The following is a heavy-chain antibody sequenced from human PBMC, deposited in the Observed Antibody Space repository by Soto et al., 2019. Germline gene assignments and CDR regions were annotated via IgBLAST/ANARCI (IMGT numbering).Heavy chain of an antibody. J-gene: IGHJ4*02. V-gene: IGHV1-3*01. CDR2: INAGNGNT. CDR3: ARWRYCSGGSCYVEEVAGFDY. CDR1: GYTFTSYA. D-gene: IGHD2-15*01. Sequence: QVQLVQSGAEVKKPGASVKVSCKASGYTFTSYAMHWVRQAPGQRLEWMGWINAGNGNTKYSQKFQGRVTITRDTSASTAYMELSSLRSEDTAVYYCARWRYCSGGSCYVEEVAGFDYWGQGTLVTVSS.